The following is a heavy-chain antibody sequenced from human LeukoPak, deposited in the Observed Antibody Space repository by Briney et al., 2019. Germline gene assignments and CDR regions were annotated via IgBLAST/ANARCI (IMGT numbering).Heavy chain of an antibody. D-gene: IGHD3-3*01. CDR2: ISGSGGST. CDR3: AKGAVGTIFGVVTRMDYFDY. Sequence: GGSLRLSCAASGFTFSSYAMSWVRQAPGKGLEWVSAISGSGGSTYYADSVKGRFTISRDNSKNTLYLQMNSLRAEDTAVYYCAKGAVGTIFGVVTRMDYFDYWGQGTLVTVSS. CDR1: GFTFSSYA. J-gene: IGHJ4*02. V-gene: IGHV3-23*01.